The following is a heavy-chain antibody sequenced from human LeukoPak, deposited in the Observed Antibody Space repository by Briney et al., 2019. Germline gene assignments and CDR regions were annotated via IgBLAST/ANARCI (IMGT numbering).Heavy chain of an antibody. V-gene: IGHV3-21*01. J-gene: IGHJ5*02. D-gene: IGHD3-16*02. CDR2: ISSSSSYI. Sequence: GGSLRLSCAASQFTFSSYSLNWVRQAPGKGLEWVSSISSSSSYIYYADSVKGRFTISRDNAKNSLYLQMNSLRAEDTAVYYCARVHDYVWGSYRYAGWFDPWGQGTLVTVS. CDR3: ARVHDYVWGSYRYAGWFDP. CDR1: QFTFSSYS.